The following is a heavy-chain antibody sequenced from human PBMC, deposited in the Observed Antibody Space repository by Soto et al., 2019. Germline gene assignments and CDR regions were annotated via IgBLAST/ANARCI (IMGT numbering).Heavy chain of an antibody. J-gene: IGHJ6*02. CDR1: GYTFTGYY. CDR3: ARGDCTDCSNGVCSFFYNHDMDV. CDR2: INPNSGGT. D-gene: IGHD2-8*01. V-gene: IGHV1-2*02. Sequence: GASVKVSCKASGYTFTGYYMHWVRQAPGQGLEWMGWINPNSGGTNYAQKFQGRVTMTRDTSISTASMELTRLTSDDTAIYYCARGDCTDCSNGVCSFFYNHDMDVWGQGTTVTVSS.